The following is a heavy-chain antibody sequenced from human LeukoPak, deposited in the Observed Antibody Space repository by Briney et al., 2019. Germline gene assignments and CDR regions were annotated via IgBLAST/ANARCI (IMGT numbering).Heavy chain of an antibody. CDR1: GGTSTGYA. CDR2: IFPILGIA. CDR3: ARAGIPAARYYYYYGMDV. V-gene: IGHV1-69*04. Sequence: SVKASSKPSGGTSTGYAISGGRRTPEQGLEWMGRIFPILGIANYAQKFQGRVTITADKSTSTAYMELSSLRSEDTAVYYCARAGIPAARYYYYYGMDVWGQGTTVTVSS. J-gene: IGHJ6*02. D-gene: IGHD2-2*01.